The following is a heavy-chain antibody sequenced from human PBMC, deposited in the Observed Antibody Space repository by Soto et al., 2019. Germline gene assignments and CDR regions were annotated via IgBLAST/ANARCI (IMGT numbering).Heavy chain of an antibody. J-gene: IGHJ4*02. Sequence: GGSLRLSCAASGFTFSSYAMHWVRQAPGKGLEWVAVISYDGSNKYYADSVKGRFTISRDNSKNTLYLQMNSLRAEDTAVYYCARDSYCSGSCYSLLLDYWGQGTLVTVSS. CDR3: ARDSYCSGSCYSLLLDY. V-gene: IGHV3-30-3*01. D-gene: IGHD2-15*01. CDR1: GFTFSSYA. CDR2: ISYDGSNK.